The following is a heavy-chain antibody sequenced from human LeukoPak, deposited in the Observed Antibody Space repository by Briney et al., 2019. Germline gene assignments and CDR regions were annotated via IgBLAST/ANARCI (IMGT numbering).Heavy chain of an antibody. J-gene: IGHJ4*02. CDR3: ARGTMVRRVITTD. D-gene: IGHD3-10*01. Sequence: GGSLRLSCAASGFTFSKYSMHWVRQAPGKGLEWVSSISSSSSYIYYADSVKGRFTISRDNAKNSLYLQMNSLSAEITAVYYGARGTMVRRVITTDWGQGTLVTVPS. CDR1: GFTFSKYS. CDR2: ISSSSSYI. V-gene: IGHV3-21*01.